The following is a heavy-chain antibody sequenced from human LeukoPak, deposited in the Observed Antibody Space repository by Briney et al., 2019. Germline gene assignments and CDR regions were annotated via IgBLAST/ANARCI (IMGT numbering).Heavy chain of an antibody. V-gene: IGHV1-69*13. D-gene: IGHD3-10*01. CDR1: GGTFSSYV. CDR3: AREPEQAITIVRLQVFHM. J-gene: IGHJ3*02. Sequence: ASVKVSCKASGGTFSSYVISGVRQAPGQGLEWMGGIIPGFGTANYAQKFQGTVTINADVSATPVYMVLNSLRSEDTAVYYCAREPEQAITIVRLQVFHMRGRGTMVSVSS. CDR2: IIPGFGTA.